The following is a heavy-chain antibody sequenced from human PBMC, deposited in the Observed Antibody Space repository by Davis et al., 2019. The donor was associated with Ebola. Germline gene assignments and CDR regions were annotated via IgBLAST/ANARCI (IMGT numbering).Heavy chain of an antibody. D-gene: IGHD1/OR15-1a*01. J-gene: IGHJ4*02. V-gene: IGHV4-34*01. CDR3: ARRYNWDTHLDY. Sequence: SETLSLTCTVSGGSISSYYWSWIRQPPGKGLEWIGEINHSGSTNYNPSLKSRVTISVDTSKNQFSLRLTSVTAADTAIYYCARRYNWDTHLDYWGQGTLVTVSS. CDR1: GGSISSYY. CDR2: INHSGST.